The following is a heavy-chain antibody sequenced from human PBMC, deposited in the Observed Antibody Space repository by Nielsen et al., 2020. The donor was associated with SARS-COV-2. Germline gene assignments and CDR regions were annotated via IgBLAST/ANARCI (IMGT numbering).Heavy chain of an antibody. V-gene: IGHV1-18*01. D-gene: IGHD2/OR15-2a*01. CDR1: GYSFNTYG. CDR3: ARGGRMHLYLLAFDI. Sequence: ASVKVSCKASGYSFNTYGITWVRQAPGQDLEWMGWISAYNGNANYGQKFQGRLTMTTDTSTTTAYMELRSLRSDDTAVYFCARGGRMHLYLLAFDIWGQGTMVTVSS. CDR2: ISAYNGNA. J-gene: IGHJ3*02.